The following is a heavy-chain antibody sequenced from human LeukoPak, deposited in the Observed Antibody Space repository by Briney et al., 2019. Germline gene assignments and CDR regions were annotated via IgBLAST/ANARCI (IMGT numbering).Heavy chain of an antibody. CDR2: INHSGST. J-gene: IGHJ5*02. V-gene: IGHV4-34*01. CDR1: GGSFSGNY. Sequence: SETLSLTCAVYGGSFSGNYWSWIRQPPGKGLEWIGEINHSGSTNYNPSLKSRVTISVDTSKNQFSLKLSSVTAADTAVYYCARRDYGDYVGYNWFDPWGQGTLVTVSS. D-gene: IGHD4-17*01. CDR3: ARRDYGDYVGYNWFDP.